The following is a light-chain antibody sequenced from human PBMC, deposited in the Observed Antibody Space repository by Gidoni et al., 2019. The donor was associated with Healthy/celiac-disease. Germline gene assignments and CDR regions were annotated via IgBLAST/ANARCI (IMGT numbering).Light chain of an antibody. CDR2: QDS. J-gene: IGLJ2*01. Sequence: SDELTQTPTVSVPPGQTASITCSGDKLGDKYACWDQQKPGHSPVLVISQDSKRPSGLPERFSGSNSGNTAPLTIRGTQAMDEADFYCQAWDSSLVVFGGGTKLTVL. V-gene: IGLV3-1*01. CDR3: QAWDSSLVV. CDR1: KLGDKY.